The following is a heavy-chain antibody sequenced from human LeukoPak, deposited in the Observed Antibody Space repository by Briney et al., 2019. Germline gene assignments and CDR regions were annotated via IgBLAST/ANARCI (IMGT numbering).Heavy chain of an antibody. V-gene: IGHV4-4*07. CDR3: ARVDQRVTTRGSWFDP. CDR1: GGSISSYY. J-gene: IGHJ5*02. CDR2: IYTSGST. Sequence: SETLSLTCTVSGGSISSYYWSWIRQPAGKGLEWIGRIYTSGSTNYNPSLKSRVTMSVDTSKNQFSLKLSSVTAADTAVYYCARVDQRVTTRGSWFDPWGQGTLVTVPS. D-gene: IGHD4-17*01.